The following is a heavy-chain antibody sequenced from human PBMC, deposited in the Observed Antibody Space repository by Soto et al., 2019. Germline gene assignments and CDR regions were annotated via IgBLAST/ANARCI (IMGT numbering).Heavy chain of an antibody. D-gene: IGHD4-17*01. V-gene: IGHV3-9*01. J-gene: IGHJ6*02. CDR1: GFTFDDYA. Sequence: GGSLRLSCAASGFTFDDYAMHWVRQAPGKGLEWVSGISWNSGSIGYADSVKGRFTISRDNAKNSLYLQMNSLRAEDTALYYCAKEMDYGGNPYYYGMDVWGQGTTVTVSS. CDR2: ISWNSGSI. CDR3: AKEMDYGGNPYYYGMDV.